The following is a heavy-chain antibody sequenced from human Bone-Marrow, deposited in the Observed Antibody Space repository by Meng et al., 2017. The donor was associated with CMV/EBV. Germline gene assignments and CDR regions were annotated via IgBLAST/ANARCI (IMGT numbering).Heavy chain of an antibody. V-gene: IGHV3-21*01. J-gene: IGHJ6*02. D-gene: IGHD3-3*01. CDR1: GFTFSSYS. Sequence: GGSLRLSCAASGFTFSSYSMNWVRQAPGKELEWVSSISSSSSYIYYADSVKGRFTISRDNAKNSLYLQMNSLRAEDTAVYYCARPQNYDFWSGYRPYYYYGMDVWGQGTTVTVSS. CDR3: ARPQNYDFWSGYRPYYYYGMDV. CDR2: ISSSSSYI.